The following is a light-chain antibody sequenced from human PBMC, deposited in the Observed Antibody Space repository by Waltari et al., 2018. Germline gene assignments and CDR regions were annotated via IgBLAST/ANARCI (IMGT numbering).Light chain of an antibody. CDR1: SSYNL. Sequence: QSALTQPASVSGSPGPPITISCTGTSSYNLVSWYQQYPGEAPKVVIFEDTKRPAGVSNRFSASTSGNTASLTISGLQAEDEADYYCCSHTGSNTWVFGGGTKVTVL. CDR2: EDT. V-gene: IGLV2-23*01. J-gene: IGLJ3*02. CDR3: CSHTGSNTWV.